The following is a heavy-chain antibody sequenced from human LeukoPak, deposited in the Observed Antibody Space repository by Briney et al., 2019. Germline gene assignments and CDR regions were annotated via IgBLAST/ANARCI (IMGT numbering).Heavy chain of an antibody. CDR1: GFTFSSYG. CDR2: IWYDGSNK. D-gene: IGHD3-22*01. CDR3: AKPYLGGGYDTLNWFDP. J-gene: IGHJ5*02. V-gene: IGHV3-33*08. Sequence: AGGSLRLSCAASGFTFSSYGMHWVRQAPGKGLEWVAVIWYDGSNKYYADSVKGRFTISRDNSKNTLYLQMNSLRAEDTAVYYCAKPYLGGGYDTLNWFDPWGQGTLVTVSS.